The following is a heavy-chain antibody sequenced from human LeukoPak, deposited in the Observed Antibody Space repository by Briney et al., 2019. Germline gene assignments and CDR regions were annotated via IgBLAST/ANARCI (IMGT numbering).Heavy chain of an antibody. D-gene: IGHD2-2*01. CDR3: AKRWGDCSDNSCHNNDAFDI. CDR2: ILYDGSNK. J-gene: IGHJ3*02. CDR1: GFTFSSYA. V-gene: IGHV3-30-3*02. Sequence: PGGSLRLSCAASGFTFSSYAMHWVRQAPGKGLEWVAVILYDGSNKYYADSVKGRFTISRDNSKNTLYLQMNSLRAEDTAVYYCAKRWGDCSDNSCHNNDAFDIWGQGTMVTVSS.